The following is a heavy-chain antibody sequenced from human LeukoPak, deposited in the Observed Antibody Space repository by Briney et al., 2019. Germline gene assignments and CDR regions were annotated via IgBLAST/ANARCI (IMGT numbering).Heavy chain of an antibody. CDR2: IYYSGST. J-gene: IGHJ5*02. Sequence: SETLTLTCAVSGGPFSSDWCYWIWIRQPPGKGLEWIGYIYYSGSTNYNPSLKSRVTISVDSSKNQFSLKMTSVTAADTAVDYCTRDVPGHADMIRSYSDYNSWGQGTLVTVSS. CDR3: TRDVPGHADMIRSYSDYNS. V-gene: IGHV4-61*01. D-gene: IGHD5-24*01. CDR1: GGPFSSDWCY.